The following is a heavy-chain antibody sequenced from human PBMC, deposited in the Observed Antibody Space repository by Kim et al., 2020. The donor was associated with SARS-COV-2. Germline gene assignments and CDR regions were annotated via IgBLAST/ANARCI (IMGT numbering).Heavy chain of an antibody. CDR1: GFTFGDYA. D-gene: IGHD3-10*01. V-gene: IGHV3-9*01. CDR3: AGDFMGYGSVSYDDY. CDR2: ICWNSGSI. Sequence: GGSLRLSCAASGFTFGDYAMHWVRQAPGKGLEWVSGICWNSGSIGYADSVKGRFTISRDNAKNSLYLQMNSLRAEDTAVYYCAGDFMGYGSVSYDDYWGQGTLVTVSS. J-gene: IGHJ4*02.